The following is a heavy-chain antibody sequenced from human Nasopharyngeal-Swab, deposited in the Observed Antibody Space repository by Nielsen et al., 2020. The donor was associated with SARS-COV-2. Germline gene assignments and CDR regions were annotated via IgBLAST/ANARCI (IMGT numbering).Heavy chain of an antibody. CDR1: GGSISSSSYY. CDR3: ARHGGRALLMVTGPYYFDY. V-gene: IGHV4-39*01. J-gene: IGHJ4*02. Sequence: SETLSLTCTVSGGSISSSSYYWGWIRQPPGKGLEWIGSIYYSGSTYYNPSLKSRVTISVDMSKNQFSLKLSSVTAADTAVYYCARHGGRALLMVTGPYYFDYWGQGTLVTVSS. D-gene: IGHD2-8*01. CDR2: IYYSGST.